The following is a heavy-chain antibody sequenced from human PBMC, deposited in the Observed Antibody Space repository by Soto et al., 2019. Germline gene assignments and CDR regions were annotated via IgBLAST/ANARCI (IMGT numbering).Heavy chain of an antibody. D-gene: IGHD1-26*01. CDR2: ISAYNGNT. V-gene: IGHV1-18*01. Sequence: QVQLVQSGAEVKKPGASVKVSCKASGYTFTSYGISWVRQAPGQGLEWMGWISAYNGNTNYAQKLQGRVTMTTDTATSTAYMELRSLRSDDTAVYYCARDRELVWLVGATTFDYWGQGTLVTVSS. J-gene: IGHJ4*02. CDR3: ARDRELVWLVGATTFDY. CDR1: GYTFTSYG.